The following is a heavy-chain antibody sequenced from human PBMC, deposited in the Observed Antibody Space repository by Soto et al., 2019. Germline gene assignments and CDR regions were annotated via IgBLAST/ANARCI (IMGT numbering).Heavy chain of an antibody. D-gene: IGHD5-18*01. CDR1: GDSVSSNNVA. Sequence: QVQLQQSGPGLVKPSQTLSLTCVISGDSVSSNNVAWNWVRQSPSRGLEWLGRTYYTSKWNYDYAVSVKSRISVAPDTSKNQFSLQVNFVTPEDTAVYYCARGRNSAFDYWGQGTLVTVSS. CDR2: TYYTSKWNY. J-gene: IGHJ4*02. CDR3: ARGRNSAFDY. V-gene: IGHV6-1*01.